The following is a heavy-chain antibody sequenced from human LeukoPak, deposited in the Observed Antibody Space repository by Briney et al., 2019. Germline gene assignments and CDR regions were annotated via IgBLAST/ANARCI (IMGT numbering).Heavy chain of an antibody. CDR2: IRYDGSNK. Sequence: GGSLRLSCAASGFTFSSYGMHWVRQAPGKGLEWVAFIRYDGSNKYYADSVKGRFTISRDNSENTLYLQMNSLRAEDTAVYYCAKDRHPIIVVVPAATYLDYWGQGTLVTVSS. CDR1: GFTFSSYG. J-gene: IGHJ4*02. CDR3: AKDRHPIIVVVPAATYLDY. V-gene: IGHV3-30*02. D-gene: IGHD2-2*01.